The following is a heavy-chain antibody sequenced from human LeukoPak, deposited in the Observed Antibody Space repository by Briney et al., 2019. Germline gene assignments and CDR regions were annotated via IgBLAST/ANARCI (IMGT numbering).Heavy chain of an antibody. CDR1: GFTFSSYA. CDR2: ISYDGSNK. CDR3: ARPPYYDFWSGLDY. V-gene: IGHV3-30*04. D-gene: IGHD3-3*01. Sequence: GGSLRLSCAASGFTFSSYAMHWVRQAPGKGLEWVAVISYDGSNKYYADSVKGRFTLSRDNSKNTLYLQMNSLRAEDTAVYYCARPPYYDFWSGLDYWGQGTLVTVSS. J-gene: IGHJ4*02.